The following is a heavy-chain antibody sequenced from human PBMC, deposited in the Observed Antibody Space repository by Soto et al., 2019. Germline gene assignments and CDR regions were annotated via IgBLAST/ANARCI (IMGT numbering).Heavy chain of an antibody. Sequence: ASVKVSCKVSGYTFTSYGISWVRQAPGQGLEWMGWISAYNGNTNYAQKLQGRVTMTTDTSTSTAYMELRSLRSDDTAVYYCAREGYCSGGSCPPLNYYYYGMDVWGQGTTVTVSS. J-gene: IGHJ6*02. CDR2: ISAYNGNT. D-gene: IGHD2-15*01. CDR1: GYTFTSYG. CDR3: AREGYCSGGSCPPLNYYYYGMDV. V-gene: IGHV1-18*04.